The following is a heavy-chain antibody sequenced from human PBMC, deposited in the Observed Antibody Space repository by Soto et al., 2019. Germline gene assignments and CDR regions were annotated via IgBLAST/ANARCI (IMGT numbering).Heavy chain of an antibody. Sequence: PSETLSLTCTVSGGSISSYHWSWIRQPPGKGLEWIGHMYDSGSTNYNPSLKSRVTISIDTSKNQFSLRLTSVTAADTAVYFCARGSSSYYDYGMDVWGQGTTVTVSS. V-gene: IGHV4-59*12. CDR1: GGSISSYH. J-gene: IGHJ6*02. D-gene: IGHD6-6*01. CDR3: ARGSSSYYDYGMDV. CDR2: MYDSGST.